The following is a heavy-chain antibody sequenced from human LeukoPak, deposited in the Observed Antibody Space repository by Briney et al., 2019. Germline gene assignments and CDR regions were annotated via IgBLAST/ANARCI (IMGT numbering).Heavy chain of an antibody. CDR1: GFTFSSYA. CDR3: ARVGSRNYDILTGYWELRYYGMDV. V-gene: IGHV3-23*01. CDR2: ISGSGGST. J-gene: IGHJ6*02. Sequence: GGSLRLSCAASGFTFSSYAMSWVRQAPGKGLEWVSAISGSGGSTYYADSVKGRFTISRDNSKNTLYLQMNSLRAEDTAVYYCARVGSRNYDILTGYWELRYYGMDVWGQGTTVTVSS. D-gene: IGHD3-9*01.